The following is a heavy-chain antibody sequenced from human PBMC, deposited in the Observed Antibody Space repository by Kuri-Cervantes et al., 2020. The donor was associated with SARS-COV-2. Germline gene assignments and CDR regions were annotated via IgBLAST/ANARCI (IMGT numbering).Heavy chain of an antibody. CDR3: AKEYYYDSSGSLGY. CDR1: GFTFSSYG. Sequence: LSLTCAASGFTFSSYGMHWVRQAPGKGLEWVAVIPYDGSNKYYADSVKGRFTISRDNSKNTLYLQINSLRTEDTAVYYCAKEYYYDSSGSLGYWGQGTLVTVSS. J-gene: IGHJ4*02. V-gene: IGHV3-30*18. D-gene: IGHD3-22*01. CDR2: IPYDGSNK.